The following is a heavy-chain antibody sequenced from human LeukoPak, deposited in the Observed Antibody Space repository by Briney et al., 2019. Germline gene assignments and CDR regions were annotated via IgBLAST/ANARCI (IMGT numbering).Heavy chain of an antibody. J-gene: IGHJ4*02. V-gene: IGHV3-7*01. Sequence: PGGSLRLSCIASGFTYSNYWMSWVRQAPGKGLEWVANIKQDGSEKYYVDSVKGRFTISRDNAKNSLYLQMNSLRAEDTAVYYCERGVGGADYWGQGTLVTVSS. CDR1: GFTYSNYW. D-gene: IGHD2-21*01. CDR2: IKQDGSEK. CDR3: ERGVGGADY.